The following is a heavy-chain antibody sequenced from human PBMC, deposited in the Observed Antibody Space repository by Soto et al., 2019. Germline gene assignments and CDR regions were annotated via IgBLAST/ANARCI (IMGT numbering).Heavy chain of an antibody. J-gene: IGHJ3*02. CDR1: GYTFTSYY. D-gene: IGHD2-15*01. Sequence: SSVKVSCKASGYTFTSYYMHWVRQAPGQGLERMGIINPSGGSTSYAQKFQGRVTMTRDTSTSTVYMELSSLRSEDTAVYYCAIYCSGGSCYAPGGFDIWGQGTMVTVSS. V-gene: IGHV1-46*03. CDR2: INPSGGST. CDR3: AIYCSGGSCYAPGGFDI.